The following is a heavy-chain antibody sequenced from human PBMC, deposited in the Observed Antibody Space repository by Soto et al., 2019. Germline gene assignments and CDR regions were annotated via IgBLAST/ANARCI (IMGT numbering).Heavy chain of an antibody. CDR2: ISGSGGST. CDR3: AKDVSGTTPYYFDY. Sequence: GGSLRLSCAASGFTFSSYAMTWVRQAPGKGLEWVSTISGSGGSTYYADSVKGRFTISRDNSKNTLYLQMNSLRAEDTAVYSCAKDVSGTTPYYFDYWGQGTLVTVSS. D-gene: IGHD1-1*01. J-gene: IGHJ4*02. V-gene: IGHV3-23*01. CDR1: GFTFSSYA.